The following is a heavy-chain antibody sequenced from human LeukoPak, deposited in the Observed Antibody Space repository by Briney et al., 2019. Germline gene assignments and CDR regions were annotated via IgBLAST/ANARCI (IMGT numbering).Heavy chain of an antibody. V-gene: IGHV1-69*06. CDR2: IIPIFGTA. Sequence: GASVKVSCKASGGTFSSYAISWVRQAPGQGLEWMGAIIPIFGTANYAQKFQGRVTITADKSTSTAYMELSSLRSEDTAVYYCARYPLNDSSGYFDYWGQGTLVTVSS. D-gene: IGHD3-22*01. CDR3: ARYPLNDSSGYFDY. CDR1: GGTFSSYA. J-gene: IGHJ4*02.